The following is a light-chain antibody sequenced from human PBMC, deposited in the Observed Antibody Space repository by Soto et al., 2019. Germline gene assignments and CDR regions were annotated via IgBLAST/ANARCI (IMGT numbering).Light chain of an antibody. CDR1: QNVKSNY. Sequence: ESVLTQSPGTLSLSPGERATLSCRASQNVKSNYLAWYRQKPGQAPRLLIYGASNRATGVPDRFSGSGSGTDFTITITRLEPEDFAVYYCQQYGTSLRGTFGQGTKVEIK. J-gene: IGKJ1*01. CDR2: GAS. V-gene: IGKV3-20*01. CDR3: QQYGTSLRGT.